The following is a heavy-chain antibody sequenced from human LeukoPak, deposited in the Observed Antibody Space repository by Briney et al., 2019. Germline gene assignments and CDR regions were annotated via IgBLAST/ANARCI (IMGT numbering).Heavy chain of an antibody. CDR2: INHSGST. D-gene: IGHD3-10*01. J-gene: IGHJ4*02. CDR1: GGSFSGYY. CDR3: ARTLYYYGSGIFQYFDY. V-gene: IGHV4-34*01. Sequence: SETLSLTCAVYGGSFSGYYWSWIRQPPGKGLEWIGEINHSGSTNYNPSLKSRVTISVDTSKNQFSLKLSSVTAADTAVYYCARTLYYYGSGIFQYFDYWGQGTLVTVSS.